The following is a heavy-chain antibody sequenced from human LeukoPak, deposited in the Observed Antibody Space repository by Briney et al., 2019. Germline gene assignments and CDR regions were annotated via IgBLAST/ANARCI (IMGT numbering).Heavy chain of an antibody. D-gene: IGHD6-13*01. CDR3: AKDYRYAIAAPGRQYNWFDR. J-gene: IGHJ5*02. CDR1: GFTFSSYA. V-gene: IGHV3-23*01. CDR2: ISGSGGST. Sequence: PGGSLRLSCAASGFTFSSYAMSLVRQAPRKGLEWVTAISGSGGSTYYADSVNGRFTISRDDSKSTLYLQMDSLRAEDTAVYYCAKDYRYAIAAPGRQYNWFDRWGQGTRVTVSS.